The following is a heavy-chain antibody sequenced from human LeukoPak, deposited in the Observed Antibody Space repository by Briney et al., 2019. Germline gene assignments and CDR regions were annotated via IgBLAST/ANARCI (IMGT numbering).Heavy chain of an antibody. CDR2: ISYDGSNK. V-gene: IGHV3-30*04. CDR1: GFTFSSYA. J-gene: IGHJ4*02. Sequence: GGSLRLSCAASGFTFSSYAMHWVRQAPGKGLEWVAVISYDGSNKYYAHSVKGRFTISRDNSKNTLYLQMNSLRAADTAVYYCARGLGSSGYYVVYWGQGTLVTVSS. CDR3: ARGLGSSGYYVVY. D-gene: IGHD3-22*01.